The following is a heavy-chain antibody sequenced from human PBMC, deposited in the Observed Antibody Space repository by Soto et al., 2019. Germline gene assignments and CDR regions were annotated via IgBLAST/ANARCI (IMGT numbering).Heavy chain of an antibody. D-gene: IGHD2-2*01. Sequence: QVQLQESGPGLVKPSGTLSLTCAVSSGSISSSNWWSWVRQPPGKGLEWIGEIYHSGSTNYNPSLKSRVTISVDKAKNQFSLKLSSVTAADTAVYYCAGAGAGSTTYFDYWGQGTLVTVSS. CDR2: IYHSGST. J-gene: IGHJ4*02. CDR3: AGAGAGSTTYFDY. CDR1: SGSISSSNW. V-gene: IGHV4-4*02.